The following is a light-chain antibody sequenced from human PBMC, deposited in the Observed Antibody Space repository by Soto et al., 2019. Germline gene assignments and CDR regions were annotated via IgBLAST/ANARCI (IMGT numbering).Light chain of an antibody. CDR3: QQYNNWHPLT. Sequence: EIVMTQSPGTLSVSPGERATLSCRASQSVSFNLSWYQQKPGQAPRLLLYDASTRATGIPARFSGSGSGTEFTLTISSLQSKDFAGYYCQQYNNWHPLTFGGGTKVEIK. CDR1: QSVSFN. J-gene: IGKJ4*02. CDR2: DAS. V-gene: IGKV3D-15*01.